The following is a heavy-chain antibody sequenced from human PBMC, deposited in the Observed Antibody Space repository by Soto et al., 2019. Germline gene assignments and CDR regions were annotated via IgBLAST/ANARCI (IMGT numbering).Heavy chain of an antibody. J-gene: IGHJ6*02. V-gene: IGHV1-69*13. CDR3: ASFLRGPSYGMDV. Sequence: SVKVSCKASGGTFSSYAISWVRQAPGQGLEWMGGIIPIFGTANYAQKFQGRVTITADESTSTAYMELSSLRSEDTAVYYCASFLRGPSYGMDVWGQGTTVTVSS. CDR2: IIPIFGTA. CDR1: GGTFSSYA. D-gene: IGHD3-16*01.